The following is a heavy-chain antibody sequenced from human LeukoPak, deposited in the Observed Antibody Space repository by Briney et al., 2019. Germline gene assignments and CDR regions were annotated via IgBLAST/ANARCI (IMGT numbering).Heavy chain of an antibody. Sequence: GRSLRLSCAASGFTFSSYAMHWVRQAPGKGLEWVAVISYDGSNKYYADSVKGRFTISRDNSKNTLYLQMNSLRAEDTAVYYCARDRLQDAMDVWGQGTTVTVSS. CDR1: GFTFSSYA. J-gene: IGHJ6*02. CDR2: ISYDGSNK. CDR3: ARDRLQDAMDV. V-gene: IGHV3-30-3*01.